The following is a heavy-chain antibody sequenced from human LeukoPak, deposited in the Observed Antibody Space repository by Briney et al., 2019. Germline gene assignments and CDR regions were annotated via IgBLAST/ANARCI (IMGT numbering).Heavy chain of an antibody. CDR3: TRDYYGSGSYYMGYYYYMDV. V-gene: IGHV3-48*03. J-gene: IGHJ6*03. CDR2: ISSSGSTI. D-gene: IGHD3-10*01. CDR1: GFTFSSYE. Sequence: GGSLRLSCAASGFTFSSYEMNWVRQAPGKGLEWVSYISSSGSTIYYADSVKGRFTISRDNAKNSLYLQMNSLKTEDTAVYYCTRDYYGSGSYYMGYYYYMDVWGKGTTVTVSS.